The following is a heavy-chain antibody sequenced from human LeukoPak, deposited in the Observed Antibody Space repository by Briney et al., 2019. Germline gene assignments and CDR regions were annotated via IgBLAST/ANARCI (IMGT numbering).Heavy chain of an antibody. Sequence: SETLSLTCAVYGGSFSGYYWSLIRQPPGKGLEWIGEINHSGSTNYNPSLKSRVTISVDTSKNQFSLKLSSVTAADTAVYYCVRGRNYYGMDVWGQGTTVTVSS. V-gene: IGHV4-34*01. CDR2: INHSGST. CDR1: GGSFSGYY. J-gene: IGHJ6*02. CDR3: VRGRNYYGMDV.